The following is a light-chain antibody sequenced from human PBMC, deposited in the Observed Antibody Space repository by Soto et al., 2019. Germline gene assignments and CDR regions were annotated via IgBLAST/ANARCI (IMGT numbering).Light chain of an antibody. Sequence: QAVVTQPPSASGSPGQSVTISCTGTSSDVGGYNYVSWYQQYPGRAPKLMIYEVTKRPSGVPDRFSGSKSGNTASLTVSGLQAEDEAVYYCSSYAASNNFYFVFGGGTKLTVL. V-gene: IGLV2-8*01. J-gene: IGLJ3*02. CDR2: EVT. CDR1: SSDVGGYNY. CDR3: SSYAASNNFYFV.